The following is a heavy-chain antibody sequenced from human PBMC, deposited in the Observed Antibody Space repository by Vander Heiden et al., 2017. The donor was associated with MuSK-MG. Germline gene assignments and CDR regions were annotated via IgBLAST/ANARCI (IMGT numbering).Heavy chain of an antibody. V-gene: IGHV1-69*01. D-gene: IGHD2-21*02. J-gene: IGHJ4*01. CDR2: ITPIFGTA. CDR3: ARRGVIFGGDCYYFDY. CDR1: GGTFSSYA. Sequence: QVQLVQSGAEVKKHGSSVKVSCKASGGTFSSYAISWVRQALGPGLDWMGGITPIFGTANHAHKFQCRVTITADESTSTAYMERSSLSPEQPAVYYCARRGVIFGGDCYYFDYWGHGPLVTVSS.